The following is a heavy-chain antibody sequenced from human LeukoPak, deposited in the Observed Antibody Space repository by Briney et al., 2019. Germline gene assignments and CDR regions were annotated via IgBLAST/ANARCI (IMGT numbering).Heavy chain of an antibody. Sequence: PSETLSPTCTVSGGSISSYYWSWIRQPPGKGLEWIGYIYYSGSTNYNPSLKSRVTISVDTSKNQFSLKLSSVTAADTAVYYCARDPSYSNYGNWFDPWGQGTLVTVSS. CDR1: GGSISSYY. CDR3: ARDPSYSNYGNWFDP. J-gene: IGHJ5*02. CDR2: IYYSGST. D-gene: IGHD4-11*01. V-gene: IGHV4-59*01.